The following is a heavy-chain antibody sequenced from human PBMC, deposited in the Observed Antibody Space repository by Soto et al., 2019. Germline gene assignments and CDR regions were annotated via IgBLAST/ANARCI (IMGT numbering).Heavy chain of an antibody. Sequence: SGESLKISCKGSGYSFTSYWIGWVRQMPGKGLEWMGIIYPGDSDTRYSPSFQGQVTISADKSISTAYLQWSSLKASDTAMYYCARIGRCTNGVCYYYGMDVWGQGTTVTVSS. D-gene: IGHD2-8*01. CDR3: ARIGRCTNGVCYYYGMDV. V-gene: IGHV5-51*01. CDR1: GYSFTSYW. CDR2: IYPGDSDT. J-gene: IGHJ6*02.